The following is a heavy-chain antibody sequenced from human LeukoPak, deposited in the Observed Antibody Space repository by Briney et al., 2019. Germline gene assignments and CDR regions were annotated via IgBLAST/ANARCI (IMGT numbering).Heavy chain of an antibody. J-gene: IGHJ4*02. CDR3: ARDWKHLRGTGLGY. CDR1: GFTFSSYS. Sequence: GGSLRLSYAASGFTFSSYSMNWVRQAPGKGLEWVSYISSSSSTIYYADSVKGRFTISRDNAKNSLYLQMNSLRAEDTAVYYCARDWKHLRGTGLGYWGQGTLVTVSS. V-gene: IGHV3-48*04. D-gene: IGHD3-3*02. CDR2: ISSSSSTI.